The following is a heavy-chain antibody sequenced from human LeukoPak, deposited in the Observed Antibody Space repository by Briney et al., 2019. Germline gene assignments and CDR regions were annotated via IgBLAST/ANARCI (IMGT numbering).Heavy chain of an antibody. J-gene: IGHJ6*03. D-gene: IGHD3-16*01. CDR2: INPNSGGA. V-gene: IGHV1-2*02. CDR1: GYTFTGYY. Sequence: ASVKVSCKASGYTFTGYYMHWVRQAPGQGLEWMGWINPNSGGAKYAQNFQGRVIMPMDPYSRQAYMELSSLRYDRTALYYCARSSPHTYTHLYEYMDLGRKGSTVTVPS. CDR3: ARSSPHTYTHLYEYMDL.